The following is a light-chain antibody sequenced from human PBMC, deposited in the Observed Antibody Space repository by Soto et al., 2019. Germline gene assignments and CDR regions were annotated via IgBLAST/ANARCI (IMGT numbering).Light chain of an antibody. Sequence: VLTQSPAILSLSPGERATLDCRASQSVSNYLAWYQQRPGQAPRLHIYDSSNRATGVPARFSASGSGTDFTLTISSLEPEDFAVYYCQQRRVWPLTFGGGTKVEIK. CDR1: QSVSNY. CDR3: QQRRVWPLT. CDR2: DSS. V-gene: IGKV3-11*01. J-gene: IGKJ4*01.